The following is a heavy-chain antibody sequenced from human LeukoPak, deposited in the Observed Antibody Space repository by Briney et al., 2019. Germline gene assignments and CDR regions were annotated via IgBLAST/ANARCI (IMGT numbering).Heavy chain of an antibody. Sequence: GGSLRLSCEASGFSFSNYWMSWVRQAPGKGLEWVANIKEDGSGKYYVDPVKGRFTISRDNAKNSLYLQMNSLRAEDTAVYFCAREDPLAILSHWGQGTLVTVSA. J-gene: IGHJ4*02. CDR3: AREDPLAILSH. CDR1: GFSFSNYW. CDR2: IKEDGSGK. V-gene: IGHV3-7*01. D-gene: IGHD2-21*01.